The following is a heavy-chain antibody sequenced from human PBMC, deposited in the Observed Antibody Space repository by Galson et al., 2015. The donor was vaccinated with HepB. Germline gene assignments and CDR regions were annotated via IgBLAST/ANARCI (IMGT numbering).Heavy chain of an antibody. CDR2: ISSNGGST. Sequence: SLRLSCAASGFTFSSYWMHWVRQAPGKGLEYVSAISSNGGSTYYADSVKGRFTISRDNSKNTLYLQMSSLRAEDTAVYYCVKSGGSYRPFDYWGQGTLVTVSS. V-gene: IGHV3-64D*06. CDR3: VKSGGSYRPFDY. D-gene: IGHD2-15*01. J-gene: IGHJ4*02. CDR1: GFTFSSYW.